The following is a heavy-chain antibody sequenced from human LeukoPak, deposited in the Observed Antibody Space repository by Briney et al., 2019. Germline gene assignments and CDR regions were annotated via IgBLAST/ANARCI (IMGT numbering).Heavy chain of an antibody. D-gene: IGHD5-18*01. CDR1: GGTFSSYA. V-gene: IGHV1-69*13. CDR2: IIPIFGTA. CDR3: ARAPDKWDTARHFDY. J-gene: IGHJ4*02. Sequence: SVKVSCKASGGTFSSYAISWVRQAPGQGLEWMGGIIPIFGTANYAQKFQGRVTITADESTSTAYMELSSLRSEDTAVYYCARAPDKWDTARHFDYWGQGTLVTVYS.